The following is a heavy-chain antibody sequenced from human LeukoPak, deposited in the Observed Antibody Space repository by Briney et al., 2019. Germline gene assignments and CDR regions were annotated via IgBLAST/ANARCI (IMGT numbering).Heavy chain of an antibody. J-gene: IGHJ6*03. D-gene: IGHD2-2*01. CDR3: ARGEFHCSSTSCYDYMDV. CDR2: ISSSGST. CDR1: GDSISSGDYY. V-gene: IGHV4-61*02. Sequence: SETLSLTCTVSGDSISSGDYYWSWIRQPAGKGLEWIGRISSSGSTNYNPSLKSRVTISVDKSKNQFSLKLSSVTAADTAVYYCARGEFHCSSTSCYDYMDVWGKGTTVTVSS.